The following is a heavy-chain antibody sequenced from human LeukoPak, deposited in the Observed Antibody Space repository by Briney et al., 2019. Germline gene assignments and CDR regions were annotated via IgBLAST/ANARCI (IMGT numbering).Heavy chain of an antibody. D-gene: IGHD6-13*01. CDR3: ARGTKSAAGRGLYYYYYGMDD. Sequence: SVKVSCKASGGTFSSYAISWVRQAPGQGLEWMGGIIPIFGTANYAQKFQGRVTITADESTSTAYMELSSLRSEDTAVYYCARGTKSAAGRGLYYYYYGMDDWGQGTTVTVSS. CDR2: IIPIFGTA. J-gene: IGHJ6*02. V-gene: IGHV1-69*13. CDR1: GGTFSSYA.